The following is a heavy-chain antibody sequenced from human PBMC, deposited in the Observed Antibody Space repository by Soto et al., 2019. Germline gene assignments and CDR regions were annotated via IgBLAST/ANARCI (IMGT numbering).Heavy chain of an antibody. V-gene: IGHV1-18*01. CDR1: GYTFTSSG. CDR3: ARAFFYQGSDSRGYSFDAFDF. D-gene: IGHD3-22*01. CDR2: ISAHTGSS. Sequence: QVQLVQSGAEVKKPGASVKVSCKASGYTFTSSGMSWVRQAPGQGLEWMGWISAHTGSSEYAQRFQGRVTMTTGRSTSTAYMELRSLRSDDPAGYYCARAFFYQGSDSRGYSFDAFDFWGPGTLVTVSS. J-gene: IGHJ3*01.